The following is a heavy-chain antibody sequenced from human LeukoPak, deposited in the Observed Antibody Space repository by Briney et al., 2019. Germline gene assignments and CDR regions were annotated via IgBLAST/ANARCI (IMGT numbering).Heavy chain of an antibody. D-gene: IGHD3-16*02. CDR1: GGSFSGYY. Sequence: PSETLSLTCAVYGGSFSGYYWSWIRQPPGKGLEWIGEINHSGSTNYNPSLKSRVTISVDTSKNQFSLKLSSVTAADTAVYYYARGGYKTYYDYVWGSYRSLFFDYWGQGTLVTVSS. V-gene: IGHV4-34*01. J-gene: IGHJ4*02. CDR3: ARGGYKTYYDYVWGSYRSLFFDY. CDR2: INHSGST.